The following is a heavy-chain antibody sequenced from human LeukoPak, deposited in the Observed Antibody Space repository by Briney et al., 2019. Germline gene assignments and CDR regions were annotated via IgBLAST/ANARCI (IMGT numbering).Heavy chain of an antibody. V-gene: IGHV4-59*12. CDR2: MYYSGST. CDR1: GXSISSYQ. J-gene: IGHJ3*02. CDR3: AREWDHAFDI. Sequence: SETLSLTCTVSGXSISSYQWSWIRQPPGKGLEWIGYMYYSGSTKYNPSLKSRVTISGDTSKNQFSLKLISVTAADAAVYYCAREWDHAFDIWGQGTMVTVSS. D-gene: IGHD1-26*01.